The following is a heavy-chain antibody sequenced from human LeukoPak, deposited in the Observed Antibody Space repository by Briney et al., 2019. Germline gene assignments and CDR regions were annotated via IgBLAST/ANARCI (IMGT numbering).Heavy chain of an antibody. CDR2: INTNTGNP. CDR1: GYTFTSYA. CDR3: ARDGGSYAHNWFDP. Sequence: GASVKVSCKASGYTFTSYAMNWVRQAPRQGLEWTGWINTNTGNPTYAQGFTGRFVFSLDTSVSTAYLQISSLKAEDTAVYYCARDGGSYAHNWFDPWGQGTLVTVSS. J-gene: IGHJ5*02. V-gene: IGHV7-4-1*02. D-gene: IGHD1-26*01.